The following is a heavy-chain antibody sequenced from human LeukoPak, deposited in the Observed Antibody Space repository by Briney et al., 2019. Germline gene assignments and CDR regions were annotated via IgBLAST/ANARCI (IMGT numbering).Heavy chain of an antibody. J-gene: IGHJ4*02. CDR3: ARGPRLYYYDSSGYYYY. V-gene: IGHV4-34*01. D-gene: IGHD3-22*01. CDR1: GGSFSGYY. CDR2: INHSGST. Sequence: SETLSLTCAVYGGSFSGYYWSWIRQPPGKGLEWIGEINHSGSTNYNPSLKSRVTISVDTSKNQFSLKLRSVSAADTAVYFCARGPRLYYYDSSGYYYYWGQGTLVTVSS.